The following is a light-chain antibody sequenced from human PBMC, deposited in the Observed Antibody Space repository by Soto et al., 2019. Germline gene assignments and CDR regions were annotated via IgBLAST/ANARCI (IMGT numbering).Light chain of an antibody. CDR2: LNSDGSH. CDR3: QTWGTGSVV. CDR1: SRHSSYA. J-gene: IGLJ2*01. V-gene: IGLV4-69*01. Sequence: QPVLTQSPSASASLGASVKLTCTLSSRHSSYAIAWHQQQPEKGPRYLMKLNSDGSHSRGAGIPDRFSGSSSGAERFLTISSLQSEDEADYYCQTWGTGSVVFGGGTKLTVL.